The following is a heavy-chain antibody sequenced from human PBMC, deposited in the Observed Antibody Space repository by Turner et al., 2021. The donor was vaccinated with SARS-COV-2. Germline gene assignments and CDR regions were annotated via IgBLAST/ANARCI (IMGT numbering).Heavy chain of an antibody. Sequence: EVQLVESGGGLVQPGRSRKLSCAASGFTFDDYAMHWVRQGPGKGLGLVSVISWNSDNISYSDAVKGRFTISRDNAKNSLYLQMNSLRAEDTALYYCAKDMLGNYYYYGMDLWGQGTTVTVSS. D-gene: IGHD1-26*01. CDR1: GFTFDDYA. CDR3: AKDMLGNYYYYGMDL. V-gene: IGHV3-9*01. CDR2: ISWNSDNI. J-gene: IGHJ6*02.